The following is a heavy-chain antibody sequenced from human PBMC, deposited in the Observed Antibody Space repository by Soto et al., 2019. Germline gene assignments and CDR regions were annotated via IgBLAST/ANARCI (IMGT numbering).Heavy chain of an antibody. Sequence: EVQLLESGGGLVQSGGSLRLSCAASGFTFSSYAMSWVRQAPGKGLEWVSAISGSGISTYYADSVKGRFTISRDNSKNTLYLQMNSLRAEDTAVYYCAKEYEYSSGWERIDYWSQGTLVTVSS. J-gene: IGHJ4*02. CDR3: AKEYEYSSGWERIDY. V-gene: IGHV3-23*01. CDR2: ISGSGIST. D-gene: IGHD6-19*01. CDR1: GFTFSSYA.